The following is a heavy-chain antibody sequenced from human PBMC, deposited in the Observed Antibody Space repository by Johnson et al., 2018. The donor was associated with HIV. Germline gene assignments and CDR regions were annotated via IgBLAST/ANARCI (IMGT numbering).Heavy chain of an antibody. V-gene: IGHV3-11*04. D-gene: IGHD3-10*01. J-gene: IGHJ3*02. CDR2: ISSSGDII. CDR3: ARRTGTALFDS. Sequence: QVQLVESGGGLVQPGRSLRLSCAASGFTFSDYYMTWIRQAPGKGLEWLSFISSSGDIIRYADSVKGRFTISRDNAKNSLILQMNSLRDEDTAVYYCARRTGTALFDSWGQGTMVTVSS. CDR1: GFTFSDYY.